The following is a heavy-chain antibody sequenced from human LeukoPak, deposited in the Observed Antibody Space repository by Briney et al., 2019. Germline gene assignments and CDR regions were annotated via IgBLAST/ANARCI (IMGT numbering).Heavy chain of an antibody. CDR1: GFTFSSYA. D-gene: IGHD3-10*01. V-gene: IGHV3-23*01. J-gene: IGHJ4*02. Sequence: PGGSLRLSCAASGFTFSSYAMSWVRQAPGKGLEWVSAISGSGGSTYYADSVKGRFTIPSDNAKNSLYLQMNSLRAEDTAVYYCARELLYGSGSAGIFGYWGQGTLVTVSS. CDR3: ARELLYGSGSAGIFGY. CDR2: ISGSGGST.